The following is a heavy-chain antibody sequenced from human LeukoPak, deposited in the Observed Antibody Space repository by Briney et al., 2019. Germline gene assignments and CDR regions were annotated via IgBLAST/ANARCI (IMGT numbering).Heavy chain of an antibody. J-gene: IGHJ4*02. CDR3: AREPTRGD. Sequence: AGGSLRLSCAASGFTFSSYSMNWVRQAPGKGLEWVSYISSSSSTIYYADSVEGRFTISRDNAKNSLYLQMNSLRAEDTAVYYCAREPTRGDWGQGTLVTVSS. D-gene: IGHD3-10*01. CDR1: GFTFSSYS. CDR2: ISSSSSTI. V-gene: IGHV3-48*04.